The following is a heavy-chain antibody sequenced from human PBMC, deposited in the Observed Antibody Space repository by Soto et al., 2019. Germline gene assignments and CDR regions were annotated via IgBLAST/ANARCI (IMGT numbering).Heavy chain of an antibody. V-gene: IGHV4-4*02. Sequence: QVQLQESGPGLVKPSGTLSLTCAVSGGSISSTNWWRWVRQPPGKGLDWIGEIYHSGSTNYNPSLKSRVTSAVDKSKNQFSLKLRSVTAADTAVYYCARVIATAVHWFDPWGQGTLVTGSS. CDR2: IYHSGST. J-gene: IGHJ5*02. CDR3: ARVIATAVHWFDP. D-gene: IGHD6-13*01. CDR1: GGSISSTNW.